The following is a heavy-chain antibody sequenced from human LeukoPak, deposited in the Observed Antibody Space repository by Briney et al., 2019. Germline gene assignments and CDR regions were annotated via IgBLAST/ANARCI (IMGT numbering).Heavy chain of an antibody. V-gene: IGHV4-59*01. CDR1: GGSISSYY. Sequence: PSETLSLTCTVSGGSISSYYWSWIRQPPGKGLEWIGYIYYSGSTNYNPSLKSRVTISVDTSKNQFSLKLSSVTAADTAVYYCARLGFRGVIKDWGQGTLVTVSS. D-gene: IGHD3-10*01. CDR2: IYYSGST. CDR3: ARLGFRGVIKD. J-gene: IGHJ4*02.